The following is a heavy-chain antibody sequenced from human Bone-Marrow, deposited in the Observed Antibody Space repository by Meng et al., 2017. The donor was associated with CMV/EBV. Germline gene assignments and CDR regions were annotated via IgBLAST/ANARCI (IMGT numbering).Heavy chain of an antibody. CDR1: GYTFTGYY. D-gene: IGHD6-6*01. CDR3: ARDRIAARRAGELDYYYYGMDV. Sequence: SVKVSCKASGYTFTGYYMHWVRQAPGQGLEWMGWINPNSGGTNYAQKFQGRVTMTRDTSISTAYMELSRLRSDDTAVYYCARDRIAARRAGELDYYYYGMDVWGQGTTVTVSS. CDR2: INPNSGGT. V-gene: IGHV1-2*02. J-gene: IGHJ6*02.